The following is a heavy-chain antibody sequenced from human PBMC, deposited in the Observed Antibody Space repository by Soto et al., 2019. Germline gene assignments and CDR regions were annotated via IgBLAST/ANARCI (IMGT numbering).Heavy chain of an antibody. CDR1: GFTFSSYS. D-gene: IGHD2-2*01. Sequence: PGGSLRLSCAASGFTFSSYSMNWVRQAPGKGLEWVSYISSSSSTIYYADSVKGRFTISRDNAKNSLYLQMNSLRAEDTAVYYCARVGVPAAVGDEPPNEFDYWGQGTLVTVSS. V-gene: IGHV3-48*01. J-gene: IGHJ4*02. CDR3: ARVGVPAAVGDEPPNEFDY. CDR2: ISSSSSTI.